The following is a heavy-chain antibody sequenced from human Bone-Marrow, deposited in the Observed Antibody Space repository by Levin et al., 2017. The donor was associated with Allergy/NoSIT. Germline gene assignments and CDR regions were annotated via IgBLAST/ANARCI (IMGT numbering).Heavy chain of an antibody. J-gene: IGHJ5*01. D-gene: IGHD3-16*01. V-gene: IGHV3-74*01. CDR1: GFTFSGYW. Sequence: PGGSLRLSCAASGFTFSGYWMHWVRQAPGKGLVWVSRIDGDGSSTNYADSVKGRFTISRDNVKNTLYLQMNSLRVEDTAVYYCTREDVYYESFDTWGHGTLVSVSS. CDR3: TREDVYYESFDT. CDR2: IDGDGSST.